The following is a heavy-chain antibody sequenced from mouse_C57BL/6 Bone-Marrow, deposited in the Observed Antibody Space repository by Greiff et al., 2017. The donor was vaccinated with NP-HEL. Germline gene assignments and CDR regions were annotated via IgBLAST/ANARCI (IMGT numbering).Heavy chain of an antibody. D-gene: IGHD3-2*02. J-gene: IGHJ2*01. CDR2: ITHSGET. Sequence: QVQLKESGPGLVKPSQSLFLTCSITGFPITSGYYWIWIRQPPGKPLEWMGYITHSGETFYNPSLQSPIPITRATSKNQFFLQLNSVTTEDTAMYYCAGDSSGYGDFDYWGQGTTLTVSS. CDR3: AGDSSGYGDFDY. V-gene: IGHV12-3*01. CDR1: GFPITSGYY.